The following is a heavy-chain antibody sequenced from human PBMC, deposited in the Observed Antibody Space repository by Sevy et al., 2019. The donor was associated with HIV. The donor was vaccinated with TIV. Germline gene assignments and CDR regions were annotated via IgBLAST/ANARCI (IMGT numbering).Heavy chain of an antibody. V-gene: IGHV3-33*01. D-gene: IGHD3-10*01. J-gene: IGHJ4*02. CDR3: ARDKLLPVMVSMVRGALSYYFDY. CDR2: IWYDGSTK. Sequence: GGSLRLSCAASGFTFSDYGMHWVRQTPGKGLEWVAVIWYDGSTKYYADSVKGRFTISRDNSKNKLYLQMNSLRAEDTAVYYRARDKLLPVMVSMVRGALSYYFDYWGQGTLVTVSS. CDR1: GFTFSDYG.